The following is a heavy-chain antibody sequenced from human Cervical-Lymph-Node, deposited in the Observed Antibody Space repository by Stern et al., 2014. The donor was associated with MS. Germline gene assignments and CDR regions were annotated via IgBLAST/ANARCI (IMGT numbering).Heavy chain of an antibody. CDR2: IHPRDNNA. D-gene: IGHD1-14*01. J-gene: IGHJ6*02. CDR3: VRGDTTWHYFYYGLDV. V-gene: IGHV1-46*03. Sequence: VQLVESGAEVKKPGAAVKVSCKASGYTFTSYYMHWVRQAPGQGLEWMGVIHPRDNNASYTQSFQDRVTLTRDTSTATVYMELSSLRFADTAVYYCVRGDTTWHYFYYGLDVWGQGTTVTVSS. CDR1: GYTFTSYY.